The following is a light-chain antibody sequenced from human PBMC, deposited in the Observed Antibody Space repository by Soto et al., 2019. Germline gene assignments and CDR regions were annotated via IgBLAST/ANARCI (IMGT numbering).Light chain of an antibody. J-gene: IGLJ2*01. CDR1: SSDVGGYNY. V-gene: IGLV2-14*03. CDR2: DVL. Sequence: QSALTQPASVSGSPGQSITISCTGTSSDVGGYNYVSWYQQHPGKAPKLMIYDVLNRPSGVSNRFSGSKSGNSASLTIAGLQDEEEADYYCSSYTSSSTYVVFGGGTKLTVL. CDR3: SSYTSSSTYVV.